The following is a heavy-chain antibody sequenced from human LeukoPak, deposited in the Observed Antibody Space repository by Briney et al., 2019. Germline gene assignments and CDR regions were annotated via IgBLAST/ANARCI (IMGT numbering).Heavy chain of an antibody. D-gene: IGHD6-6*01. CDR1: GGSLSSYY. J-gene: IGHJ4*02. CDR2: IYNSGST. Sequence: SETLSLTCTVSGGSLSSYYWSWIRQPPGKGLEWIWYIYNSGSTNYNPSLKSRVTTSVDTSKNQFSLKLSSVTAADTAVYYCARNFPSSSDAFDIWGQGTLVTVSS. V-gene: IGHV4-59*01. CDR3: ARNFPSSSDAFDI.